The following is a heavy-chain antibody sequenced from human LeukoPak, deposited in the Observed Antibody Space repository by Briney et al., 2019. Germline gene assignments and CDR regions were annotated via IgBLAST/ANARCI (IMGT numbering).Heavy chain of an antibody. CDR1: GFTVSSNY. CDR3: ARVVVVVATMDYFDY. D-gene: IGHD2-15*01. Sequence: TGGSLRLSCAASGFTVSSNYMSWVRQAPGKGLEWVSVIYSGGSTYYADSVKGRFTISRDNSKNTLYLQMNSLRAGDTAVYYCARVVVVVATMDYFDYWGQGTLVTVSS. V-gene: IGHV3-66*01. CDR2: IYSGGST. J-gene: IGHJ4*02.